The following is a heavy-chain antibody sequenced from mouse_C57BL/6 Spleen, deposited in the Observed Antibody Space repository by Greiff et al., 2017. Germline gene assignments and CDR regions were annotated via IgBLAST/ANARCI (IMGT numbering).Heavy chain of an antibody. CDR2: IYPSDSET. Sequence: VQLQQPGAELVRPGSSVKLSCKASGYTFTSYWMDWVKQRPGQGLEWIGNIYPSDSETHYNQKFKDKATLTVDKSSSTAYMQLSSLTSEDSAVYYGARQDYGSSYRYFDYWGQGTTLTVSS. CDR1: GYTFTSYW. J-gene: IGHJ2*01. V-gene: IGHV1-61*01. CDR3: ARQDYGSSYRYFDY. D-gene: IGHD1-1*01.